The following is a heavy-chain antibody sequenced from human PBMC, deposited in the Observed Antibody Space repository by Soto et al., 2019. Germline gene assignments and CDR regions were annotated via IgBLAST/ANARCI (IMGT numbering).Heavy chain of an antibody. J-gene: IGHJ5*02. CDR1: GVSIKTYY. CDR3: ARDDYYDSNNWFDP. CDR2: IYTTGSA. D-gene: IGHD3-9*01. V-gene: IGHV4-4*07. Sequence: QVQLQESGPGLVKPSETLSPTCAVSGVSIKTYYWSWIRKPAGKGLEWIGRIYTTGSANHNPSLKSRVTMSVDTSKNQVSLKLTSVTAADAGVYYCARDDYYDSNNWFDPWGQGILVTVSS.